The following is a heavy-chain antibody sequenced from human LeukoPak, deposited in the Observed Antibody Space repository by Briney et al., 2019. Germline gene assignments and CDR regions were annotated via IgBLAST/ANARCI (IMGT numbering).Heavy chain of an antibody. J-gene: IGHJ4*02. CDR1: GFTFSDYY. CDR3: ARKIRWLQLDGRARGYYFDY. CDR2: ISSSGSTI. D-gene: IGHD5-24*01. Sequence: PGGSLRLSCAASGFTFSDYYMSWIRQAPGKGLEWVSYISSSGSTIYYADSVKGRFTISRDNAKNSLYLQMNSLRAEDTAVYYCARKIRWLQLDGRARGYYFDYWGQGTLVTVSS. V-gene: IGHV3-11*04.